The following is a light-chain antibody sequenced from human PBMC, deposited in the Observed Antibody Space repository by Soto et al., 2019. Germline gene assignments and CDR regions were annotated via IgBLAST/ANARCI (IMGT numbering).Light chain of an antibody. V-gene: IGLV2-14*01. J-gene: IGLJ1*01. Sequence: ALTQPASVSGSPGQSITISCTGTSSDVGAYNYVSWYQQHPGKAPKLIIFEVSLRPSAVSNRFSASKSGNTASLTISGLQPEDEADYYCSSYTSSSTLYVFGTGTKLTVL. CDR3: SSYTSSSTLYV. CDR1: SSDVGAYNY. CDR2: EVS.